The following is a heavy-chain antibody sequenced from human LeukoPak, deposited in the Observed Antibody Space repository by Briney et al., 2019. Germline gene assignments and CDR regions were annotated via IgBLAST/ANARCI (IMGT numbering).Heavy chain of an antibody. CDR2: INGDGCVK. V-gene: IGHV3-7*01. Sequence: SGGPLRLSCAAFGFTFSSNWMSWVPHAPGKGLEWVATINGDGCVKLYVDSVKGRFTISRDNAKNSLNLQIDTLTAEDTAVYYCANSLRTGAPYDYWGQGTLVTVSS. J-gene: IGHJ4*02. CDR3: ANSLRTGAPYDY. D-gene: IGHD1-1*01. CDR1: GFTFSSNW.